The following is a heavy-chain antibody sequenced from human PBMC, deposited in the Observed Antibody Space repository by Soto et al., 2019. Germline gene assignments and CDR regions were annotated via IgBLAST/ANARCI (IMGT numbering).Heavy chain of an antibody. CDR3: ARGGRGYSSAPRYYFDY. V-gene: IGHV1-69*01. CDR2: IIPIFATV. Sequence: QVQLVQSGSEVKKPGSSVQVSCKAAGGSFSSNPISWVRQAPGQGLEWMAGIIPIFATVHYAQKFQGRVTITADESTSTAYMELTSLRSADTAVYFCARGGRGYSSAPRYYFDYWGQGTLVTVS. J-gene: IGHJ4*02. D-gene: IGHD5-18*01. CDR1: GGSFSSNP.